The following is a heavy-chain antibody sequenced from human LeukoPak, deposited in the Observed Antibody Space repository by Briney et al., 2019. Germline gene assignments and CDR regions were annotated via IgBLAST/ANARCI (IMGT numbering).Heavy chain of an antibody. V-gene: IGHV4-4*07. CDR2: IFINGST. Sequence: PSETLSLTCSVSGGSIRSFSWSWIRQPAGKGPEWIGRIFINGSTNYNPSLKSRVTMSVDTSKNQFSLKLTSVTAADTAVYFCARGVYSSGDCYYYDMDVWGKGTTVTVSS. CDR3: ARGVYSSGDCYYYDMDV. CDR1: GGSIRSFS. D-gene: IGHD5-18*01. J-gene: IGHJ6*03.